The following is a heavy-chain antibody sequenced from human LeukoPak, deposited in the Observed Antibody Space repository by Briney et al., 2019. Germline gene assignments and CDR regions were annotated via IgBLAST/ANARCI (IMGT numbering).Heavy chain of an antibody. Sequence: PGGSLRLSCAASGFTFSSYSMNWVRQAPGKGLEWVSSISSSSIYIYYADSVKGRFTISRDNAKNSLYLQMNSLRAEDTAVYYCAREGEDRDPAWYFDLWGRGTLVTVSS. V-gene: IGHV3-21*01. D-gene: IGHD2-15*01. CDR1: GFTFSSYS. J-gene: IGHJ2*01. CDR2: ISSSSIYI. CDR3: AREGEDRDPAWYFDL.